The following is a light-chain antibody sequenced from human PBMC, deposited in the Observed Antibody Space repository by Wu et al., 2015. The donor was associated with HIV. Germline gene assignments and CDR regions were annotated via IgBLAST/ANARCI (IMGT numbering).Light chain of an antibody. CDR2: GVS. CDR1: QGVRND. Sequence: ATQMTQSPSSLSASVGDRVTITCRASQGVRNDLGWYQQKSGKAPKVLIYGVSNLQSGVPSRFSGNGSGTNFTLTISSLQPEDFATYYCLQDYNYPLTFGGGTKVDLK. V-gene: IGKV1-6*01. CDR3: LQDYNYPLT. J-gene: IGKJ4*01.